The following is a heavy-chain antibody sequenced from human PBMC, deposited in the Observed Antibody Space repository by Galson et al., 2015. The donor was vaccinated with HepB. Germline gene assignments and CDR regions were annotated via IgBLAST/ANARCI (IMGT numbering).Heavy chain of an antibody. V-gene: IGHV4-61*02. CDR1: GGSINSDGYY. CDR3: AGDTWDADANDY. D-gene: IGHD1-26*01. CDR2: MSISGGA. J-gene: IGHJ4*02. Sequence: TLSLTCTVSGGSINSDGYYWSWIRQPAGKGLEWIGRMSISGGANYNPSLKSRVTISLDTSKNQVSLKLSSVTAADTAVYYCAGDTWDADANDYWGQGALVTVSS.